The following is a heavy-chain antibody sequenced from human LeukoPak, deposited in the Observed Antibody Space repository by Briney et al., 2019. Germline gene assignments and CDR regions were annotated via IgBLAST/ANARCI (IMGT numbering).Heavy chain of an antibody. CDR1: GGSFSDYY. Sequence: SETLSLTCAVYGGSFSDYYWSWIRQPPGKGLEWIGEINHSGSTNFIPSLKSRVIISVDTSKNQFSLKLSSVTAADTAVFYCARGFYDILTGRLRAFDYWGQGTLVTVSS. J-gene: IGHJ4*02. CDR3: ARGFYDILTGRLRAFDY. CDR2: INHSGST. V-gene: IGHV4-34*01. D-gene: IGHD3-9*01.